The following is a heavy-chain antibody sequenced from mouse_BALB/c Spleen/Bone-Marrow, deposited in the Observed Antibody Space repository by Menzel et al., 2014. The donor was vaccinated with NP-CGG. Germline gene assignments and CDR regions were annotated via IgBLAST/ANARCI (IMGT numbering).Heavy chain of an antibody. CDR3: ARHVGNPYAMDY. D-gene: IGHD3-1*01. CDR2: ISNGGGST. J-gene: IGHJ4*01. V-gene: IGHV5-12-2*01. CDR1: GFTFSSYT. Sequence: EVQLVESGGGLVQPGGSLKLSCAASGFTFSSYTMSWVRQTPEKRLEWVAYISNGGGSTYYPDTVKGRFTISRDNAKNTLYLQMSSLESEDTAMYYCARHVGNPYAMDYWGQGTSVTVSS.